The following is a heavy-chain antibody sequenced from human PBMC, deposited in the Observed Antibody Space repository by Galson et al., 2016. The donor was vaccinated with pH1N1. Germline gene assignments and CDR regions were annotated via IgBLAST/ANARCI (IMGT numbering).Heavy chain of an antibody. Sequence: SVKVSCKASGGIFNSHTISWVRQAPGQGLEWMGRISTLFGTANYAQNFMSRVTISADASTGTAYMELTNLTSQDTAVYFCAREGANYYGSDGMDVWGQGTTVTVSS. CDR2: ISTLFGTA. J-gene: IGHJ6*02. CDR3: AREGANYYGSDGMDV. V-gene: IGHV1-69*13. D-gene: IGHD3-10*01. CDR1: GGIFNSHT.